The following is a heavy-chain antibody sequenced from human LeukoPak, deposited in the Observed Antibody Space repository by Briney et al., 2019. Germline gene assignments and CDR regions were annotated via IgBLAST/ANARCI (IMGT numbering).Heavy chain of an antibody. V-gene: IGHV3-49*04. CDR1: GFTFGDYA. CDR2: ITSQQYGATT. D-gene: IGHD1-20*01. Sequence: HPGGSLRLSCTASGFTFGDYAMSWVRQTPGKGLEWVGFITSQQYGATTEYAASVRGRFTISRDDSKNVAYLQMNNLNIDDTALYFCSCRVTPPAPLLTYAFEIWGPGAMVTVSS. J-gene: IGHJ3*02. CDR3: SCRVTPPAPLLTYAFEI.